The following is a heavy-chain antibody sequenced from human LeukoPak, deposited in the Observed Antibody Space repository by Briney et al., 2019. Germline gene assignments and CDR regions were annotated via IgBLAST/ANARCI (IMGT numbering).Heavy chain of an antibody. CDR3: ARVWIQLWDYYYYYMDV. V-gene: IGHV4-4*07. D-gene: IGHD5-18*01. CDR2: IYTSGST. J-gene: IGHJ6*03. CDR1: GGSFSIYY. Sequence: SETLSLTCTVSGGSFSIYYWSWIRQPAGKGLEYIGRIYTSGSTNYNPSLKSRVTISVDTSKNQFSLKLSSVTAADTAVYYCARVWIQLWDYYYYYMDVWGKGTTVTVSS.